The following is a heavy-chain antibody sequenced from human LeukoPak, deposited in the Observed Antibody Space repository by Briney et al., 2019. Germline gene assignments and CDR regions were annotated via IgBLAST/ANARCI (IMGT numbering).Heavy chain of an antibody. V-gene: IGHV1-46*01. CDR1: GYTFTSYY. J-gene: IGHJ5*02. D-gene: IGHD6-13*01. CDR3: ARDGLIAAAGNGWLDP. Sequence: ASVKVSCKASGYTFTSYYMHWVRQAPGQGLEWMGIINPSGGSTSYAQKFQGRVTMTRDMSTSTAYMELTRLTSDDTAVYYCARDGLIAAAGNGWLDPWGQGTLVTVSS. CDR2: INPSGGST.